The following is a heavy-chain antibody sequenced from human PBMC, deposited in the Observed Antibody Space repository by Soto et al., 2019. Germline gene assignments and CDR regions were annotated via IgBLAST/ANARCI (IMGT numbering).Heavy chain of an antibody. CDR1: GYSFTSYC. V-gene: IGHV5-10-1*01. J-gene: IGHJ6*02. CDR3: ARQQNYYGMDV. CDR2: IDPSDSYT. Sequence: PGESLKISCNGSGYSFTSYCISWVRQMPGKGLEWRGRIDPSDSYTNHSPSFQGHVTISADKSISTAYLQWSSLKASDTAMYYCARQQNYYGMDVWGQGTTVTVSS.